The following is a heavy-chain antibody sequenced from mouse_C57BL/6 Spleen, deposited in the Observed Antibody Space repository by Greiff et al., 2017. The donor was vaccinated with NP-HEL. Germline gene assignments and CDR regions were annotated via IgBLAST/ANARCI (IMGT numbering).Heavy chain of an antibody. CDR1: GFTFSDYG. V-gene: IGHV5-17*01. CDR2: ISSGSSTI. CDR3: ARGDYSNPMDY. Sequence: EVKLVESGGGLVKPGGSLKLSCAASGFTFSDYGMHWVRQAPEQGLEWVAYISSGSSTIYYADTVKGRFTISRDNAKNTLFLQMTSLRSEDTAMYYCARGDYSNPMDYWGQGTSVTVSS. J-gene: IGHJ4*01. D-gene: IGHD2-5*01.